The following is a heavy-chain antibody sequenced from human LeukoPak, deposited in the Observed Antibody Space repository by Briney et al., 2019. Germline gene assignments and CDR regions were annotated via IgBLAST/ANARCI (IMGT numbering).Heavy chain of an antibody. D-gene: IGHD7-27*01. CDR2: INHSGST. J-gene: IGHJ4*02. CDR1: GGSFSGYY. V-gene: IGHV4-34*01. Sequence: SEILSLTCAVYGGSFSGYYWSWIRQPPGKGLEWIGEINHSGSTNYNPSLKSRVTISVDTSKNQFSLKLSSVTAADTAVYYCASLNWGYAPPNDYWGQGTLVTVSS. CDR3: ASLNWGYAPPNDY.